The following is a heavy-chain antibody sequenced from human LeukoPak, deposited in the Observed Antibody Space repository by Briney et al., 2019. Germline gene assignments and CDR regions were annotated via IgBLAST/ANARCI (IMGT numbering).Heavy chain of an antibody. CDR3: ARDMGQYGGYSPYFDY. J-gene: IGHJ4*02. CDR2: IYTSGST. V-gene: IGHV4-61*02. Sequence: SQTLSLTCTVSGGSISSGSYYWSWIRQPAGKGLEWIGRIYTSGSTNYNPSLKSRVTMSVDTSKNEFSLKLSSVTAADTAVYYCARDMGQYGGYSPYFDYWGQGTLVTVSS. D-gene: IGHD5-12*01. CDR1: GGSISSGSYY.